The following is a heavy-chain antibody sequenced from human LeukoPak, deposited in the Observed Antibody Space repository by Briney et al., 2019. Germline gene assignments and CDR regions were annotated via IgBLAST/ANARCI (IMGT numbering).Heavy chain of an antibody. J-gene: IGHJ4*02. CDR2: IDPSDSYT. CDR3: ARHDGPGHYYDSSAYYSNDY. V-gene: IGHV5-10-1*01. D-gene: IGHD3-22*01. CDR1: RYSFTSYW. Sequence: GESLKISCKGSRYSFTSYWISWVRQMPGKGLEWMGRIDPSDSYTNYSPSFQGHVTISADKSIFTAYLQWSSLRTSDTAMYYCARHDGPGHYYDSSAYYSNDYWGQGTLVTVSS.